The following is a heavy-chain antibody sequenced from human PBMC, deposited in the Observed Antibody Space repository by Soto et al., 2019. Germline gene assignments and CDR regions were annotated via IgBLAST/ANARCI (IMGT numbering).Heavy chain of an antibody. V-gene: IGHV4-31*03. Sequence: QGPLQEAGPGLVKPSKTLSLTCTVSGGSINSGGYYWSWIRQHPGKGLEWIGYTYNSVITYYTPSLKSRVTISLNTSENQFSLKLSSVTAADTAVYYCARGVYPWGQGTLVTVSS. J-gene: IGHJ5*02. CDR1: GGSINSGGYY. CDR3: ARGVYP. D-gene: IGHD6-13*01. CDR2: TYNSVIT.